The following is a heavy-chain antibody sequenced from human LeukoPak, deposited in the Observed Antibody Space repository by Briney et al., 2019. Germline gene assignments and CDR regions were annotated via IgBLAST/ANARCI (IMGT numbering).Heavy chain of an antibody. Sequence: EASVKVSCKASGGTFSSYAISWVRQAPGQGLEWMGGIIPIFGTANYAQKFQGRVTITADESTSTAYMELSSLRSEDTAVYYCARGIAARHRYFDYWGQGTLVTVSS. CDR2: IIPIFGTA. D-gene: IGHD6-6*01. CDR1: GGTFSSYA. CDR3: ARGIAARHRYFDY. J-gene: IGHJ4*02. V-gene: IGHV1-69*13.